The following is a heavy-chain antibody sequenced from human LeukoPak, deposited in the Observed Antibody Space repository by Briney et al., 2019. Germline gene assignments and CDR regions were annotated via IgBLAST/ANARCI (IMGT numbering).Heavy chain of an antibody. V-gene: IGHV4-39*01. CDR3: ARGFGTAMDNAFDI. D-gene: IGHD5-18*01. J-gene: IGHJ3*02. CDR2: FYYSGST. CDR1: GGSISSSNYY. Sequence: SETLSLTCTVSGGSISSSNYYWGWIRQPPGKGLEWIGSFYYSGSTYYSPSLKSRVAISVDTSKNQFSLKLSSVTAADTAVYYCARGFGTAMDNAFDIWGQGTMVTVSS.